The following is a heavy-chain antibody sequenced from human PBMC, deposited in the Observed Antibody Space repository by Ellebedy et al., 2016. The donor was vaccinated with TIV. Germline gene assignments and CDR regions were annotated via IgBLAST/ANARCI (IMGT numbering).Heavy chain of an antibody. Sequence: GGSLRLSCAASGFTFRSYWMGWVRQAPGKGLEWVANIYQDGSQKYYVDSVQGRFTISRDNAKSSLYLQLNSLRVEDTAVYYCARRGSYGDYAVQVNNWFDRWGQGTLVTV. CDR1: GFTFRSYW. D-gene: IGHD4-17*01. CDR3: ARRGSYGDYAVQVNNWFDR. V-gene: IGHV3-7*01. CDR2: IYQDGSQK. J-gene: IGHJ5*02.